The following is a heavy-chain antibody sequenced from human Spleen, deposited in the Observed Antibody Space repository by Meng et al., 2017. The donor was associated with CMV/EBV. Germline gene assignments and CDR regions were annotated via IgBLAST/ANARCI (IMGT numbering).Heavy chain of an antibody. V-gene: IGHV5-51*01. CDR3: ARSTGAPNYYGMDV. CDR2: IYPGDSDT. CDR1: GFSFVAYW. D-gene: IGHD1-14*01. J-gene: IGHJ6*02. Sequence: GGSLRLSCQASGFSFVAYWIGWVRQIPGKGLEWMGIIYPGDSDTRYSPSFQGQVTMSADKSISTAYLQWTSLKASDTAMYYCARSTGAPNYYGMDVWGQGTTVTVSS.